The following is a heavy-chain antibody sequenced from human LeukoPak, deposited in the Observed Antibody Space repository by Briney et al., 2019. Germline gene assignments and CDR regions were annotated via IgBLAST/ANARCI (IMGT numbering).Heavy chain of an antibody. CDR2: ISSSSSST. D-gene: IGHD2-2*01. CDR3: ARDAYCSSTSCPHSSYFYYYMDV. J-gene: IGHJ6*03. V-gene: IGHV3-21*01. CDR1: GFPLSTYG. Sequence: GGSLRLSCVTSGFPLSTYGVHWVRQAPGKGLEWVSSISSSSSSTYYADSVKGRFTISRDDAKNSLYLQMDSLRAEDTAMYYCARDAYCSSTSCPHSSYFYYYMDVWGKGTTVTISS.